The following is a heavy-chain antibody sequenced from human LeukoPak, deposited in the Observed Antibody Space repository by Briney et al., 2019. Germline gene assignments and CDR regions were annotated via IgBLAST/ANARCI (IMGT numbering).Heavy chain of an antibody. CDR1: GFAFSNYP. V-gene: IGHV3-30-3*01. Sequence: GGSLRLSCAASGFAFSNYPMHWVRQAPGKGLEWVAVISPDESHKYYADSVQGRFTISRGSSRSTLYVQMDSLRVEDTAVYYCASFPHGYSSGWYSSWGQGTLVTVSS. CDR2: ISPDESHK. CDR3: ASFPHGYSSGWYSS. D-gene: IGHD6-19*01. J-gene: IGHJ5*02.